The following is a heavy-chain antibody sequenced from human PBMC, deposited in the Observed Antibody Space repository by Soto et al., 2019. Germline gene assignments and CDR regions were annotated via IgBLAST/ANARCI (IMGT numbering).Heavy chain of an antibody. V-gene: IGHV1-69*01. CDR1: GGTFSSYA. Sequence: QVQLVQSGAEVKKPGSSVKVSCKASGGTFSSYAISWVRQAPGQGLEWMGGIIPIFGTANYAQKFQGRVTITADEYTSTAYMELSSLRSEDTAVYYSAEFSRATSAFDIWGQGTMVTVSS. CDR2: IIPIFGTA. CDR3: AEFSRATSAFDI. J-gene: IGHJ3*02. D-gene: IGHD2-2*01.